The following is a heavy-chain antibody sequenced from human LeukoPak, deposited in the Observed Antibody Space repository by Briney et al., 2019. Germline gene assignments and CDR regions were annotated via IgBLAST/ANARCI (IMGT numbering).Heavy chain of an antibody. J-gene: IGHJ3*02. CDR1: GVSVSSGSYH. D-gene: IGHD3-22*01. CDR2: IYTSGNT. V-gene: IGHV4-61*02. CDR3: ASGFGYYDSSGYNFVWAFDI. Sequence: SETLSLTCTVSGVSVSSGSYHWSWIRQPAGKGLEWIGRIYTSGNTNYNPSLTSRVTISVDTSKNQFSLKLNSMTAADTAVYYCASGFGYYDSSGYNFVWAFDIWGQGTMVTVSS.